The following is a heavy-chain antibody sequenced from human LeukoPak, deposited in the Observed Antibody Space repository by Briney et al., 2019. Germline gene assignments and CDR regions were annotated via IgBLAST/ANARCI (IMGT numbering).Heavy chain of an antibody. CDR3: ARESRVLRYFDWLLSFDAFDI. CDR2: ISAYNGNT. Sequence: ASVKVSCKASGYTFTSYDISWVRQAPGQRLEWMGWISAYNGNTNYAQKLQGRVTMTTDTSTSTAYMELRSLRSDDTAVYYCARESRVLRYFDWLLSFDAFDIWGQGTMVTVSS. D-gene: IGHD3-9*01. V-gene: IGHV1-18*01. J-gene: IGHJ3*02. CDR1: GYTFTSYD.